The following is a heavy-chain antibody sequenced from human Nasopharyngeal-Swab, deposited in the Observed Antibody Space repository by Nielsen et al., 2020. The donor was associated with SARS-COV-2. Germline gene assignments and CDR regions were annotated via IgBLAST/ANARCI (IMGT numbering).Heavy chain of an antibody. D-gene: IGHD6-13*01. J-gene: IGHJ5*02. V-gene: IGHV3-30*03. Sequence: GESLKISCAASGFTFSSFGMHWVRQAPGKGLEWVAFIAHDASNEYYGDSVKGRFTISRDNSKNTVYLQMNSLRAEDTALYHCARPLSGYSTWTTEANRFDPWGQGTLVTVSS. CDR1: GFTFSSFG. CDR3: ARPLSGYSTWTTEANRFDP. CDR2: IAHDASNE.